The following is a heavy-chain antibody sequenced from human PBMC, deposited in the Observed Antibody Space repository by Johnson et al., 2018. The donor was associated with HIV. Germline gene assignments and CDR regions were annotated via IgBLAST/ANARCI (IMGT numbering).Heavy chain of an antibody. J-gene: IGHJ3*02. Sequence: VQLVESGGGLVQPGGSLRLSCAASGFTFSSYAMSWVRQAPGKGLEWVSTISGSGGSTYYADSVKGRFTISRDNSKNTPYLQMNRLRAEDTAVYYCATHLDDYGDTLSDDAFDIWGQGTMVTVSS. CDR1: GFTFSSYA. CDR3: ATHLDDYGDTLSDDAFDI. D-gene: IGHD4-17*01. V-gene: IGHV3-23*04. CDR2: ISGSGGST.